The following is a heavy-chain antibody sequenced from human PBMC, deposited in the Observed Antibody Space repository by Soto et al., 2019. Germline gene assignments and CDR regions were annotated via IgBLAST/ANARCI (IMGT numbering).Heavy chain of an antibody. Sequence: ASVKVSCKASGYTFADYYLHWVLQAPGQGLEWMGWINPNTAFTKYAQNFQGRVTMTSDTSISTAYMELSSLRSDDTAVYYCARDPVLNWNLFHYTMDVWGQGTTVTVSS. CDR3: ARDPVLNWNLFHYTMDV. V-gene: IGHV1-2*02. D-gene: IGHD1-1*01. CDR1: GYTFADYY. J-gene: IGHJ6*02. CDR2: INPNTAFT.